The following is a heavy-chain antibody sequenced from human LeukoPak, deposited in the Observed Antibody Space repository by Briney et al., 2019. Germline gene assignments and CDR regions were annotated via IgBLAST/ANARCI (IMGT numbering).Heavy chain of an antibody. J-gene: IGHJ4*02. CDR3: ARRRLGYYFDY. V-gene: IGHV4-34*01. CDR1: GGSFSGYY. CDR2: INPRGST. Sequence: SETPSLTCGVYGGSFSGYYWSWIRQPPGKGLEWIGEINPRGSTNYNPSLKSRVTLSADTSKNQFSLTLNSVTAADTAVYYCARRRLGYYFDYWGQGTLVTVSS. D-gene: IGHD5-24*01.